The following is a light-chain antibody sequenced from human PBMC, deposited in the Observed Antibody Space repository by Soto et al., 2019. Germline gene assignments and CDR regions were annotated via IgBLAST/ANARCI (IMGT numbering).Light chain of an antibody. CDR3: SSYTSSSTRV. J-gene: IGLJ2*01. Sequence: QSALTQPASVSGSPGQSITISCTGTSSDIGGYNYVFWYQQHPGKAPKLMIYGVSDRPSGVSTRFSGSRSGNTASLTISGLQAEYEADYYCSSYTSSSTRVFGGGTKLTVL. CDR1: SSDIGGYNY. CDR2: GVS. V-gene: IGLV2-14*01.